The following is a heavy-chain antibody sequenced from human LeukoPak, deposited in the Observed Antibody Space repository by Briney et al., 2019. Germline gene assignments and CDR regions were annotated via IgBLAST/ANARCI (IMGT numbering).Heavy chain of an antibody. CDR1: GFTFTSSA. CDR3: AATPSVVVVAASYYYGMDV. J-gene: IGHJ6*02. D-gene: IGHD2-15*01. V-gene: IGHV1-58*02. CDR2: IVVGSGNT. Sequence: SVKVSCKASGFTFTSSAMQWVRQARGQRFEWMGWIVVGSGNTNYAQKFQERVTITRDMSTSTAYMELSSLRSEDTAVYYCAATPSVVVVAASYYYGMDVWGQGTTVTVSS.